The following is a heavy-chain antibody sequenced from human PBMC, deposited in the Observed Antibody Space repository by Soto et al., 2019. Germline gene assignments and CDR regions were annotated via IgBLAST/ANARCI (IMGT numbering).Heavy chain of an antibody. CDR3: ARGHGYSYGFGFYYYMDV. CDR2: IYYSGST. CDR1: GGSIGDYD. Sequence: PSETLCLPCTVLGGSIGDYDGRWIRQPPGKGLEWIGYIYYSGSTNYNPSLKSRVAISVDTSKNHFSLKLSSVTAADTAVYYCARGHGYSYGFGFYYYMDVWGKGTTVTVSS. J-gene: IGHJ6*03. V-gene: IGHV4-59*01. D-gene: IGHD5-18*01.